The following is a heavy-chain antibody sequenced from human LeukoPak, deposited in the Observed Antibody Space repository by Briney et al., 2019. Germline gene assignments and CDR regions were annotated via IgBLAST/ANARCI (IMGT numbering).Heavy chain of an antibody. CDR3: ASSFASSCYGDWFDP. J-gene: IGHJ5*02. Sequence: ASVKVSCKASGYTFTSYDINWVRQATGQGLEWMGWMNPNSGNTGYAQKFQGRVTMTRNTSISTAYMELSSLRSEDTAVYYCASSFASSCYGDWFDPWGQGTLVTVSS. CDR1: GYTFTSYD. D-gene: IGHD2-15*01. V-gene: IGHV1-8*01. CDR2: MNPNSGNT.